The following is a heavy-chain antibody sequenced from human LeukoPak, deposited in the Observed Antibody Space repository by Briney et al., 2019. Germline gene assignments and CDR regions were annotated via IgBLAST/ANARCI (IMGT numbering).Heavy chain of an antibody. V-gene: IGHV1-18*01. J-gene: IGHJ5*02. D-gene: IGHD2-2*01. CDR1: VYTFTSYG. CDR3: ARDRSSTRLGPNWFDR. CDR2: SSAYNGNT. Sequence: SVKVSFKSSVYTFTSYGISWVRQAHAQGVEGVGWSSAYNGNTNYAQKLQGRVTMNTDTSTSTAYMELRSLRSDDTAVYYCARDRSSTRLGPNWFDRWGQGTLVTASS.